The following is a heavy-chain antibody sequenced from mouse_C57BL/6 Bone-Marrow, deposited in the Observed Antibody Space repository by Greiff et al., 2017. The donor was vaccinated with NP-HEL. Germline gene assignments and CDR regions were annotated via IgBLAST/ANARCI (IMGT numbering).Heavy chain of an antibody. D-gene: IGHD1-1*01. V-gene: IGHV1-4*01. CDR1: GYTFTSYT. CDR2: INPSSGYT. CDR3: AHLITVVAPAY. Sequence: QVQLQQSGAELARPGASVKMSCKASGYTFTSYTMHWVNQRPGQGLEWIGYINPSSGYTKYKKKFKDKATLTADKSSSTAYMQLSSLTSEDSAVYYCAHLITVVAPAYWGQGTLVTVSA. J-gene: IGHJ3*01.